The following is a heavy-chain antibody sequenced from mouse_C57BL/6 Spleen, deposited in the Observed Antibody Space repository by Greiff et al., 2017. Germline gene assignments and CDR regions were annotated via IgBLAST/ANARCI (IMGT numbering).Heavy chain of an antibody. D-gene: IGHD4-1*01. Sequence: DVKLVESGGGLVQPGGSLKLPCAASGFTFSDYGMHWVRQAPEKGLEWVAYISSGSSTIYYADTVKGRFTISRDDAKNTLFLQMTSLRSEDRAMYYCARPGGTDYFDYWGQGTTLTVSS. CDR2: ISSGSSTI. J-gene: IGHJ2*01. CDR1: GFTFSDYG. CDR3: ARPGGTDYFDY. V-gene: IGHV5-17*01.